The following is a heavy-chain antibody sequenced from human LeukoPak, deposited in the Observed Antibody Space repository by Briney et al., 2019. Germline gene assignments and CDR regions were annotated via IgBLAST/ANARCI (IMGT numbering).Heavy chain of an antibody. V-gene: IGHV3-30*18. Sequence: GGSLRLSCAASGFTFSSYGMAWVRQAPGKGLEWVAVISYGGSNKYYADSVKGRFTISRDNSKNTLYLQMNSLRVEDTAVYYCAKDWYSGSYDAFDIWGQGTMVTVSS. D-gene: IGHD1-26*01. CDR1: GFTFSSYG. J-gene: IGHJ3*02. CDR3: AKDWYSGSYDAFDI. CDR2: ISYGGSNK.